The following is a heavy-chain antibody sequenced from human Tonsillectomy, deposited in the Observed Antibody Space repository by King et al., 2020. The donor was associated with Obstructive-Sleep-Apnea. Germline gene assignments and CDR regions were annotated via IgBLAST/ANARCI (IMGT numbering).Heavy chain of an antibody. CDR2: IFHSGST. J-gene: IGHJ4*02. CDR3: AGGALATMRYFDY. V-gene: IGHV4-4*02. Sequence: VQLQESGPGLVKPSGTLSLTCAVSGGSIISSNWWTWVRQPPGKGLEWIGEIFHSGSTNYNPSLKRRVTISVDKSKNQFSLKLNSVTAADTAMYYCAGGALATMRYFDYWGQGTLVTVSS. D-gene: IGHD2-2*01. CDR1: GGSIISSNW.